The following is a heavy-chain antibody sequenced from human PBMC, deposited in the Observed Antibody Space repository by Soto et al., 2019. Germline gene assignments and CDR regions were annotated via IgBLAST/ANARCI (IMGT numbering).Heavy chain of an antibody. Sequence: SSETLSLTXTVSGGSISSGGYYWSWIRQHPGKGLEWIGYIYYSGSTYYNPSLKSRVTISVDTSKNQFSLKLSSVTAADTAVYYCARETRDYYDSSGYYPGAFDIWGQGTMVTVSS. CDR1: GGSISSGGYY. CDR3: ARETRDYYDSSGYYPGAFDI. CDR2: IYYSGST. J-gene: IGHJ3*02. D-gene: IGHD3-22*01. V-gene: IGHV4-31*02.